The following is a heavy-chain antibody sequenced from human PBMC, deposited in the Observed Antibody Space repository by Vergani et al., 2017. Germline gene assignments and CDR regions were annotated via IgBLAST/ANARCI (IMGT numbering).Heavy chain of an antibody. CDR2: ISNSGNTI. J-gene: IGHJ3*02. Sequence: QVQLVESGGGLVKPGGSLRLSCAASGFSFSDHYMTWIRQAPGKGLEWVSYISNSGNTIEYADSVKGRFSIARDNAKSALFLQVYSLRTEDTAVYYCARDHRGDNNYPGNFDIWGQGSMVTVSS. CDR1: GFSFSDHY. CDR3: ARDHRGDNNYPGNFDI. V-gene: IGHV3-11*01. D-gene: IGHD5-24*01.